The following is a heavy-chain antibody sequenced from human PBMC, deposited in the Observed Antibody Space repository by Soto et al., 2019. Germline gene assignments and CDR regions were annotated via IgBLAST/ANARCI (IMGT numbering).Heavy chain of an antibody. D-gene: IGHD2-8*01. Sequence: PGGSLRLSCAASGFSFYDSAMHWVRQRPGKGLEWVSGISWDSSGIAYADSVKGRFTISRDNAKSSLYLQMNSVRAEDTALYYCTRDFNGASDFWGQGALVTVSS. CDR3: TRDFNGASDF. V-gene: IGHV3-9*01. J-gene: IGHJ4*02. CDR2: ISWDSSGI. CDR1: GFSFYDSA.